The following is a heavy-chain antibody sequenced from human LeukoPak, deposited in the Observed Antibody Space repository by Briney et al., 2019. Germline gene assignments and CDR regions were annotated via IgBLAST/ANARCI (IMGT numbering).Heavy chain of an antibody. Sequence: PGRSLRLSCAASGFTLDDYAMHWVRQAPGKGLEWVSGISWNSGSIGYADSVKGRFTISRDNAKNSLYLQMNSLRAEDTALYYCAKSMGATPYYGMDVWGQGTTVTVSS. CDR2: ISWNSGSI. CDR3: AKSMGATPYYGMDV. D-gene: IGHD1-26*01. J-gene: IGHJ6*02. V-gene: IGHV3-9*01. CDR1: GFTLDDYA.